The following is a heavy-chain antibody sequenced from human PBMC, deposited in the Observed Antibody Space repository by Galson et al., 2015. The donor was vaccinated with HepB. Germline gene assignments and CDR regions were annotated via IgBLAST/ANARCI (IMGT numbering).Heavy chain of an antibody. V-gene: IGHV3-30*04. CDR1: GFNFSDSA. D-gene: IGHD3-10*01. CDR3: ARDRDFHASGSFFY. J-gene: IGHJ4*02. CDR2: LSYDGSKE. Sequence: SLRLSCAASGFNFSDSAIHWVRQAPGKGLEWVAALSYDGSKESYTVSVKGRFTISRDNSKNTLFLEMATLRLEDTAVYYCARDRDFHASGSFFYWGQGTLVTVSS.